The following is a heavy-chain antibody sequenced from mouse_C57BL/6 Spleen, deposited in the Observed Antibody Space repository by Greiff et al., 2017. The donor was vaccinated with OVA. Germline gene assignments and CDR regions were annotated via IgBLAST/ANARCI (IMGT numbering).Heavy chain of an antibody. J-gene: IGHJ2*01. CDR2: IDPSDSYT. D-gene: IGHD3-2*02. Sequence: QVQLQQPGAELVRPGTSVKLSCKASGYTFTSYWMHWVKQRPGQGLEWIGVIDPSDSYTNYNQKFKGKATLTVDTSSSTASMQLSSLTSEDSAVYYCARSGGYFDSWGQGTTLTVSS. V-gene: IGHV1-59*01. CDR1: GYTFTSYW. CDR3: ARSGGYFDS.